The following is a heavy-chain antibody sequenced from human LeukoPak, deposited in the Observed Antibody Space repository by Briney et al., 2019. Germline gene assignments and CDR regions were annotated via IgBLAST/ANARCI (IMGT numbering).Heavy chain of an antibody. CDR1: EFTFSSYA. D-gene: IGHD2-2*02. CDR2: ISGSGGST. CDR3: AKEEVGYCSSTSCYIGYYGMDV. V-gene: IGHV3-23*01. J-gene: IGHJ6*02. Sequence: GGSLRLSCAASEFTFSSYAMSWVRQAPGKGLEWVSAISGSGGSTYYADSVKGRFTISRDNSKNTLYLQMNSLRAEDTAVYYCAKEEVGYCSSTSCYIGYYGMDVWGQGTTVTVSS.